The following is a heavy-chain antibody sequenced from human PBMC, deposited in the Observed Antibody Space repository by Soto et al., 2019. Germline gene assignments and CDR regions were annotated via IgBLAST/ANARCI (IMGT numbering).Heavy chain of an antibody. Sequence: TSETLSLTCTVSGGSISSSSYYWGWIRQPPGKGLEWIGSIYYSGSTYYNPSLKSRVTISVDTSKNQFSLKLSSVTAADTAVYYCARNYYDSSGALAYWGQGTLVTVSS. D-gene: IGHD3-22*01. CDR1: GGSISSSSYY. CDR3: ARNYYDSSGALAY. V-gene: IGHV4-39*01. J-gene: IGHJ4*02. CDR2: IYYSGST.